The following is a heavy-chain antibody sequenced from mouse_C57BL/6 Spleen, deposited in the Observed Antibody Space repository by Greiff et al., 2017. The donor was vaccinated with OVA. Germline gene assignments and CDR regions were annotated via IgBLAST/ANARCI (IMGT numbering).Heavy chain of an antibody. CDR2: IDPETGGT. CDR1: GYTFTDYE. D-gene: IGHD2-4*01. V-gene: IGHV1-15*01. CDR3: TRDDYGWFAY. Sequence: VQLQQSGAELVRPGASVTLSCKASGYTFTDYEMHWVKQTPVHGLEWIGAIDPETGGTAYNQKFKGKAILTADKSSSTAYMELRSLTSEDSAVYYCTRDDYGWFAYWGQGTLVTVSA. J-gene: IGHJ3*01.